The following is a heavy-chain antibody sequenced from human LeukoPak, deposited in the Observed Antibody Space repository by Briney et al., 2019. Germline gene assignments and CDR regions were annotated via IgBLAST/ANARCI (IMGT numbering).Heavy chain of an antibody. CDR1: GGSISSRSYS. J-gene: IGHJ5*02. CDR2: MYYTGNT. Sequence: SETLSLTCTVSGGSISSRSYSWGWIRQPPGKGLEWIGSMYYTGNTDYNPSLKSRLTMLVDTSKNQFSLKLSSVTAADTAVYFCAKGYTNGVNQEVWLDPWGQGTLVTVSS. D-gene: IGHD2-8*01. CDR3: AKGYTNGVNQEVWLDP. V-gene: IGHV4-39*07.